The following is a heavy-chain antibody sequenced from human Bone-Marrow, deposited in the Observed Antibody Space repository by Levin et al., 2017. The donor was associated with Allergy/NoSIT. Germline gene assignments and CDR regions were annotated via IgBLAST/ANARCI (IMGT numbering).Heavy chain of an antibody. CDR1: GISVSNNH. CDR3: ARGYKSGLSFG. CDR2: IYSGGDT. D-gene: IGHD5-12*01. Sequence: GGSLRLSCAASGISVSNNHMSWVRQAPGKGLECVAGIYSGGDTYQSDSVKSRFTVSRDNSKNTVYLHMSNLRGDDTAVYYCARGYKSGLSFGWGQGTLVTVSS. J-gene: IGHJ4*02. V-gene: IGHV3-66*01.